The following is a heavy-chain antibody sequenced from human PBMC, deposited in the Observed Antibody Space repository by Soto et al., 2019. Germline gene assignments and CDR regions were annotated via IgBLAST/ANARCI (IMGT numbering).Heavy chain of an antibody. CDR1: GFTFSSYS. CDR3: AKPPDYNWNDY. V-gene: IGHV3-21*04. CDR2: ISSSSSNT. D-gene: IGHD1-20*01. J-gene: IGHJ4*02. Sequence: GGSLRLSCAASGFTFSSYSMNWVRQAPGKGLEWISAISSSSSNTYYADSVKGRFTISRDNAKNTLYLQMNNLRAEDTAVYYCAKPPDYNWNDYWGQGTLVTVSS.